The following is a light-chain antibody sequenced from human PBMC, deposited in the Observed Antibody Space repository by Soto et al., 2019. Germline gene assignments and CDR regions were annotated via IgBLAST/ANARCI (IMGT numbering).Light chain of an antibody. CDR2: GNT. Sequence: QPVLTQPPSVSGAPGQRVTISCTGSSSNIGAGYDVYWYQQLPGTAPKLLIYGNTNRPSGVPDRFSGSKSATSASLAITGLQAEDEADYYCQSYDISLTGSVVFGGGTKL. CDR1: SSNIGAGYD. CDR3: QSYDISLTGSVV. V-gene: IGLV1-40*01. J-gene: IGLJ2*01.